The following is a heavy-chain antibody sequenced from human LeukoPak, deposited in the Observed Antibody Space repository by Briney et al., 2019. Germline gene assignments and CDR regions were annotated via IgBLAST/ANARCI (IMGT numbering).Heavy chain of an antibody. Sequence: PGGSLRLSCTTSGFNFRAYWMAWVRQAPGKGLEWVGRIKSKTDGGTTDYAAPVKGRFTISRDDSKNTLYLQMNSLKTEDTAVYYCTTGGVVVVVAATLADYWGQGTLVTVSS. J-gene: IGHJ4*02. D-gene: IGHD2-15*01. V-gene: IGHV3-15*01. CDR2: IKSKTDGGTT. CDR3: TTGGVVVVVAATLADY. CDR1: GFNFRAYW.